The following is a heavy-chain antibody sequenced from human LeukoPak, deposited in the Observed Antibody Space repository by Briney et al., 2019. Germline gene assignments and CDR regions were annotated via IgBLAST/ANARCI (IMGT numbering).Heavy chain of an antibody. CDR2: IYYSGST. J-gene: IGHJ3*02. D-gene: IGHD3-22*01. V-gene: IGHV4-59*08. Sequence: KASETLSLTCTVSGGSISSYYWSWIRQPPGKGLEWIGYIYYSGSTNYNPSLKSRVTISVDTSKNQFSLKLSSVTAADTAVYYCARREYYDSSGSITPDDAFDIWGQGTMVTVSS. CDR3: ARREYYDSSGSITPDDAFDI. CDR1: GGSISSYY.